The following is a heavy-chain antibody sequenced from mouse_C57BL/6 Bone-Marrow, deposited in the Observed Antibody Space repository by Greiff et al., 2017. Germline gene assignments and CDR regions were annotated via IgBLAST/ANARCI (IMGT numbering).Heavy chain of an antibody. CDR2: IDPETCGT. Sequence: QVQLKESGAELVRPGASVKLSCKASGYTFTDYEMHCVKQTPVHGLAWIGAIDPETCGTAYNQKFKGKATLTVDKSSSTAYMQLSSLTSEDSAVYYWARGGGWFAYWGQGTLVTVSA. CDR1: GYTFTDYE. V-gene: IGHV1-23*01. J-gene: IGHJ3*01. CDR3: ARGGGWFAY.